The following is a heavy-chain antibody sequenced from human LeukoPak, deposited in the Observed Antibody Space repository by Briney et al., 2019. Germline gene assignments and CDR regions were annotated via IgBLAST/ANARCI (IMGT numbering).Heavy chain of an antibody. CDR3: ARLIIGTSVYFDY. V-gene: IGHV4-59*08. CDR2: ISYIGST. Sequence: SETLSLTCTVSGGSINSHCWSWIRQPPGKGLQWLGYISYIGSTNYDPSLKSRGTISVDTSKNQFSLKLSSVTAGDTAVYYCARLIIGTSVYFDYWGQGTLLTVSS. CDR1: GGSINSHC. D-gene: IGHD4-23*01. J-gene: IGHJ4*02.